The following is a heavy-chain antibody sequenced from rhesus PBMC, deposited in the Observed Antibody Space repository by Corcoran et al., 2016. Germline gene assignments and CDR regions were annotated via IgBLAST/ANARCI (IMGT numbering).Heavy chain of an antibody. CDR2: IYGSGGST. V-gene: IGHV4-92*01. CDR1: GGSISDSYY. D-gene: IGHD6-25*01. J-gene: IGHJ4*01. CDR3: ARDSGSWNVPFDY. Sequence: QVQLQESGPGLVKPSETLSLTCTVSGGSISDSYYWSWIRQPPGKGLGWRGRIYGSGGSTNDNPPLKGRVPISRDTSKNQFSLKLSSVTAADTAVYYCARDSGSWNVPFDYWGQGVLVTVSS.